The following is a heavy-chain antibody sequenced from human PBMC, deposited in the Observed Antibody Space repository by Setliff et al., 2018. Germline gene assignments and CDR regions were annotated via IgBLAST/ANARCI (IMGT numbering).Heavy chain of an antibody. CDR1: GGTLTNYG. CDR2: MNPNSGNT. J-gene: IGHJ6*03. CDR3: ARVTPGSSIVLMAMYYYYYYMDV. V-gene: IGHV1-8*02. D-gene: IGHD2-8*01. Sequence: ASVKVSCKASGGTLTNYGITWVRQAPAQGLEWMGWMNPNSGNTGYAQKFQGRVTMTRNTSISTAYMELSSLRSEDTAVYYCARVTPGSSIVLMAMYYYYYYMDVWGKGTTVTVSS.